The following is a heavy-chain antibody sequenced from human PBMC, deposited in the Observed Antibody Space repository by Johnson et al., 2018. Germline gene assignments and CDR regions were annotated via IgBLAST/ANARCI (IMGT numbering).Heavy chain of an antibody. CDR3: VRDLSTTTEGYFQH. D-gene: IGHD1-14*01. J-gene: IGHJ1*01. Sequence: VQLVESGGGLVKPGGSLRLSCVASGFTFSSYSMTWVRQAPGKGLEWVSSLSRSNSYGYYADSVKGRFTISRDNAKNSLDLQMNSLRVEDTAVYYCVRDLSTTTEGYFQHWGQGTLVTVSS. CDR2: LSRSNSYG. CDR1: GFTFSSYS. V-gene: IGHV3-21*01.